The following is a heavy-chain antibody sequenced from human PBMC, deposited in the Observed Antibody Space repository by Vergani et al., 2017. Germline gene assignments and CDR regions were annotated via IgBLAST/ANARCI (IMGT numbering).Heavy chain of an antibody. J-gene: IGHJ4*02. CDR3: ASPGRYCSSTSCLSPCDY. CDR1: GGTFSSYT. Sequence: QVQLVHSGAEVKKPGSSVKVSCKASGGTFSSYTISWVRQAPGQGLEWMGRIIPILGIANYAQKFQGRVTITADKSTSTAYMELSSLGSEDTAVYYWASPGRYCSSTSCLSPCDYWGQGTLVTVSS. D-gene: IGHD2-2*01. V-gene: IGHV1-69*02. CDR2: IIPILGIA.